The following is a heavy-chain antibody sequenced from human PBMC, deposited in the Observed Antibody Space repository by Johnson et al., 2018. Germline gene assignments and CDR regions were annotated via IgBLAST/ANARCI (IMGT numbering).Heavy chain of an antibody. V-gene: IGHV3-49*03. CDR3: TRDDYGGKDDAFDI. J-gene: IGHJ3*02. Sequence: EQLVESGGGVVEAGRSLRLSCTASGFTFSDYALSWYRQAPGKGLEWVGFIRPKVYGGTTEYAASVEARFIISRVDSKTIAYLQMNSLKTEDTAVYYCTRDDYGGKDDAFDIWVQGTMVTVSS. CDR2: IRPKVYGGTT. D-gene: IGHD4-23*01. CDR1: GFTFSDYA.